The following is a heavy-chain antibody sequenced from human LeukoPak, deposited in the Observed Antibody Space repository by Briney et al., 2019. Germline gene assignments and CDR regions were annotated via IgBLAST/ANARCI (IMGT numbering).Heavy chain of an antibody. J-gene: IGHJ6*03. D-gene: IGHD2-15*01. Sequence: GGSLRLSCAASGFTFSSYSMNWVRQAPGKGLEWVSYISSSSSTIYYADSVKGRFTISRDNAKNSLYLQMNSLRAEDTAVYYCAREGCSGGSCYVPILSYYYYYMDVWGKGTTVTVSS. V-gene: IGHV3-48*01. CDR2: ISSSSSTI. CDR3: AREGCSGGSCYVPILSYYYYYMDV. CDR1: GFTFSSYS.